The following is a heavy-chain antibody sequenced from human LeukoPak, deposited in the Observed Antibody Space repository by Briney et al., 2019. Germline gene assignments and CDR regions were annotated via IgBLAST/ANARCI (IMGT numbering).Heavy chain of an antibody. J-gene: IGHJ4*02. D-gene: IGHD6-19*01. CDR1: GYTFTSYG. Sequence: ASVKVSCKASGYTFTSYGISWVRQAPGQGLEWMGWISAYNGNTNYAQKLQGRVTMTTDTSTSTAYMELRSLRSDDTAVYYWARWYSSTRHFDYWGQGTLVTVSS. V-gene: IGHV1-18*01. CDR2: ISAYNGNT. CDR3: ARWYSSTRHFDY.